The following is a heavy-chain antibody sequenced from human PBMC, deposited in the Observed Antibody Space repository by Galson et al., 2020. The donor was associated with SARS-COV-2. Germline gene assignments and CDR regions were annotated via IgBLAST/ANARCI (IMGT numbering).Heavy chain of an antibody. V-gene: IGHV4-30-4*01. CDR1: GGSISSGDYY. J-gene: IGHJ4*02. D-gene: IGHD3-22*01. CDR2: IYYSGST. Sequence: ETSETLSLTCTVSGGSISSGDYYWSWIRQPPGKGLEWIGYIYYSGSTYYNPSLKSRVTISVDTSKNQFSLKLSSVTAADTAVYYCARAGGHYDSSGYYTRGSFFDYWGQGTLVTVSS. CDR3: ARAGGHYDSSGYYTRGSFFDY.